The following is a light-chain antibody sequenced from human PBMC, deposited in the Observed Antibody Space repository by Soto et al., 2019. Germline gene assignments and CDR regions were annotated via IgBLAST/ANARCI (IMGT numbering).Light chain of an antibody. CDR2: DVD. V-gene: IGLV2-14*03. Sequence: QSVLTQPTSVSGSPGQSITISCTGVSSDIGGYNHVSWYQQHPGNVPRLIIYDVDNRPLGISNRFSGSQSGNTASLSISGLQAEDEADYYCCAYTARTTLRWGFGGGTKVTVL. CDR1: SSDIGGYNH. J-gene: IGLJ3*02. CDR3: CAYTARTTLRWG.